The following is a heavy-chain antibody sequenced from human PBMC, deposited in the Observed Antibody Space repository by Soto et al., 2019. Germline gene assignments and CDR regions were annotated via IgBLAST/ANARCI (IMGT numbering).Heavy chain of an antibody. CDR3: ARDRGGPRSYYFDY. CDR2: IWYDGSNK. Sequence: GGSLRLSCAASGFTFSSYGMHWVRQAPGKGLEWVAVIWYDGSNKYYADSVKGRFTISRDNSKNTLYLQMNSLRAEDTAVYYCARDRGGPRSYYFDYWGQGTLVTV. D-gene: IGHD2-15*01. J-gene: IGHJ4*02. V-gene: IGHV3-33*01. CDR1: GFTFSSYG.